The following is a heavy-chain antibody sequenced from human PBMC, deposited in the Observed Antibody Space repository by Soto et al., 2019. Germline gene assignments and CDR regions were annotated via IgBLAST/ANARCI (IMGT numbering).Heavy chain of an antibody. D-gene: IGHD5-18*01. J-gene: IGHJ4*02. V-gene: IGHV3-30-3*01. CDR3: ARDGGYSYGHPFHH. Sequence: LSCAASRFTFSTYAMHLVRQAPGKGLEWVAVISYDGSNKYYADSVKGRFTISRDNSKNTLYLQMNSLRAEDTAVYYCARDGGYSYGHPFHHRGQRTLVTVSS. CDR2: ISYDGSNK. CDR1: RFTFSTYA.